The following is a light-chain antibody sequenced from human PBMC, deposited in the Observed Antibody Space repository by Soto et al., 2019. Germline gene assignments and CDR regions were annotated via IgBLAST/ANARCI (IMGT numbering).Light chain of an antibody. J-gene: IGLJ2*01. CDR3: QTWGTGIQV. CDR1: SGHSSYA. CDR2: LNSDGSH. V-gene: IGLV4-69*01. Sequence: QLVLTQSPSASASLGASVKLTCTLSSGHSSYAIAWHQQQPEKGPRYLMKLNSDGSHSKGEGIPDRFSGSSSGAERYLTISSLQSEDEADYYCQTWGTGIQVIGGGTKLTVL.